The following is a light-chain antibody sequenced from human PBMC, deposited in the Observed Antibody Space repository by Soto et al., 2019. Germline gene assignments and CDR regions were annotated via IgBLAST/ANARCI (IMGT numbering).Light chain of an antibody. CDR3: GTWDSRLRVVV. V-gene: IGLV1-51*01. Sequence: QSVLTQPPSVSAAPRQKVAISCSGSGSNIGNNYVSWYHRVPGSAPKLLIYDNNERPSGIPDRFSGSKSGTSATLDITGLQTGDEGDYYCGTWDSRLRVVVFGGGTKVTV. J-gene: IGLJ2*01. CDR1: GSNIGNNY. CDR2: DNN.